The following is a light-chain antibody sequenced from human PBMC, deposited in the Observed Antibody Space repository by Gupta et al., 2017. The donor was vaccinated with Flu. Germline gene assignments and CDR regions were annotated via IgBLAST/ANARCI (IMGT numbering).Light chain of an antibody. CDR2: EGS. J-gene: IGLJ1*01. CDR3: CSYAGSSTYV. Sequence: ISCTGTSSDVGSYNLVSWYQQHPGKAPKLMIYEGSKRPSGVSNRFSGSKSGNTASLTISGLQAEDEADYSCCSYAGSSTYVFGTGTKVTVL. CDR1: SSDVGSYNL. V-gene: IGLV2-23*01.